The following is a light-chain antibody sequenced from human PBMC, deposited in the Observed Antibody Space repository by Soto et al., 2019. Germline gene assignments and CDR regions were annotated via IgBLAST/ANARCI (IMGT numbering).Light chain of an antibody. J-gene: IGLJ1*01. CDR1: SSDVGGYNY. V-gene: IGLV2-14*01. CDR2: EVS. CDR3: SSYTSSSILYV. Sequence: QSVLTQPASVSGSPGQSITISCTGTSSDVGGYNYVSWYQQHPGKAPKLMIYEVSYRPSGVSNRFSGSKSGNTASLTISGLQAEDEADYYCSSYTSSSILYVFGAGTKVTVL.